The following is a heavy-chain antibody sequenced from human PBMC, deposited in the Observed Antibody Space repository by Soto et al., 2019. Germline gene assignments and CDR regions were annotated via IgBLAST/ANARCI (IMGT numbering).Heavy chain of an antibody. CDR3: ATAQSPEAFDV. CDR1: GNTLTDLS. J-gene: IGHJ3*01. CDR2: FHPEDGET. V-gene: IGHV1-24*01. Sequence: ASVKVSCKVSGNTLTDLSMHWVRQAPGKGLEWMGRFHPEDGETIYAQKFQGRVTMTEDTSTDTAYMELSSLRSEDTAVYYCATAQSPEAFDVWGQGTMVTVSS.